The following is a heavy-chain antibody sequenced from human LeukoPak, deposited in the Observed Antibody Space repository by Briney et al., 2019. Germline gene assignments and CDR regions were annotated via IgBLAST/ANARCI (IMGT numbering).Heavy chain of an antibody. CDR2: IHYSEST. CDR3: ASRSGSFSDALDI. D-gene: IGHD3-10*01. CDR1: GVSIRSYY. Sequence: SETLSLTCTVSGVSIRSYYWGWIRQPPGKGLEWIGYIHYSESTKYNPSLKSRVTMSVDTSKNQFSLKLSSVTAADTAVYYCASRSGSFSDALDIWGQGTLVTVSS. J-gene: IGHJ3*02. V-gene: IGHV4-59*08.